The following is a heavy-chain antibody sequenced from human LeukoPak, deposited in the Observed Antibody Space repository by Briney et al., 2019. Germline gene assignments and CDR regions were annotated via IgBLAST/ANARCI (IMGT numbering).Heavy chain of an antibody. CDR2: INPNSGGT. D-gene: IGHD5-18*01. CDR1: GYTFTGYY. J-gene: IGHJ5*02. V-gene: IGHV1-2*06. CDR3: ARVGYSYGSPPIYWFDP. Sequence: GASVMVSCKASGYTFTGYYMHWVRQAPGQGLEWMGRINPNSGGTNYAQKFQGRVTMTRDTSISTAYMELSRLRSDDTAVYYCARVGYSYGSPPIYWFDPWGQGTLVTVSS.